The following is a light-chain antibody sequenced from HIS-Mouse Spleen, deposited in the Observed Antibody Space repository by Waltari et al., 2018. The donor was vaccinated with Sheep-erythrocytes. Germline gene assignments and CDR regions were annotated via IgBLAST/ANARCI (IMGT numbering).Light chain of an antibody. Sequence: SYELTQPPSVSVSPGQTARITCSGDALPKKYAYWYQQKSGQAPVLVIYEDSKRPSGIPERFPGPSPGTMGTLTISGAQVEDEADYYCYSTDSSGNHRVFGGGTKLTVL. CDR2: EDS. V-gene: IGLV3-10*01. CDR1: ALPKKY. CDR3: YSTDSSGNHRV. J-gene: IGLJ2*01.